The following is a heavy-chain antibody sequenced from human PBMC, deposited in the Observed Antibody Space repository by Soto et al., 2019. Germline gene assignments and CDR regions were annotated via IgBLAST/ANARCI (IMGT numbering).Heavy chain of an antibody. CDR2: MKSKTDGGTT. Sequence: GGSLRLPCAASGFTFSNAWMSWVRQAPGKGLEWVGRMKSKTDGGTTDYAAPVKGRFTISRDDSKNTLYVQMNSLKTEDTAVYYCTTVNYGTPNDNWGQGTLVTVSS. CDR1: GFTFSNAW. D-gene: IGHD3-10*01. J-gene: IGHJ4*02. V-gene: IGHV3-15*01. CDR3: TTVNYGTPNDN.